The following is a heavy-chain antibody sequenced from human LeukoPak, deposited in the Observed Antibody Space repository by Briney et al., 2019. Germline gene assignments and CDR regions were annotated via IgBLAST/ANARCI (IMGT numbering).Heavy chain of an antibody. CDR3: ARDITGDPPPYYFDY. Sequence: PGGSLRLSCAASGFTFSTYWMHWVRQAPGKGLLWVSRINSDGSSTSYADSVKGRFTLSRDNAKNTLYLQMNSLRAEDTAVYYCARDITGDPPPYYFDYWGQGSLVTVSS. J-gene: IGHJ4*02. V-gene: IGHV3-74*01. CDR2: INSDGSST. D-gene: IGHD7-27*01. CDR1: GFTFSTYW.